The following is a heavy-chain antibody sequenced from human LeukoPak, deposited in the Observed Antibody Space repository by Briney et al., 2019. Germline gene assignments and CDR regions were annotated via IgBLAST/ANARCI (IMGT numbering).Heavy chain of an antibody. CDR2: FDPEDGET. D-gene: IGHD1-26*01. V-gene: IGHV1-24*01. CDR3: ATGQYSGATNDHFDY. Sequence: ASVKVSCKVSGYTLTELSMHWVRQAPGKGLEWMGGFDPEDGETIYAQKFQGRVTMTEDTSTDTAYMELSSLRSEDTAVYCCATGQYSGATNDHFDYWGQGTLVTVSS. J-gene: IGHJ4*02. CDR1: GYTLTELS.